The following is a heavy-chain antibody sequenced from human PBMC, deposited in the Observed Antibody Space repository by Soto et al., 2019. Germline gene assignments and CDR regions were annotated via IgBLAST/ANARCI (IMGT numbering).Heavy chain of an antibody. CDR3: ARERKFDFCRKGLDV. J-gene: IGHJ6*01. CDR1: GYTFTSHD. Sequence: QVQLVQSGAEVKKPGASVKVSCKASGYTFTSHDIKWVRQATGQGLEWMGWMDPNSGVTGYAQKFQGRVTITRNTSTNTAHMELSSLTTDDTAVYYSARERKFDFCRKGLDVWWPGTRVTVSS. D-gene: IGHD3-3*01. CDR2: MDPNSGVT. V-gene: IGHV1-8*01.